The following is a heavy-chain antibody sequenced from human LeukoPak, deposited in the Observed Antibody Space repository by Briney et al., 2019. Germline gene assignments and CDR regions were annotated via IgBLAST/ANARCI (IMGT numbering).Heavy chain of an antibody. CDR3: ARERLTCIDY. J-gene: IGHJ4*02. CDR1: GFTFSSYS. Sequence: GGSLRLSCAASGFTFSSYSVNWVRQAPGKGLEWVSSISSSSSYIYYADSVKGRFTISRDNAKNSLYLQMNSLRAEDTAVYYCARERLTCIDYWGQGTLVTVSS. D-gene: IGHD1-1*01. V-gene: IGHV3-21*01. CDR2: ISSSSSYI.